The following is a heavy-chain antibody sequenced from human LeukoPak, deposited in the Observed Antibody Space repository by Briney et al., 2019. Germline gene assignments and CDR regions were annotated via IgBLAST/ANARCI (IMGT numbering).Heavy chain of an antibody. CDR1: GGSISSYY. D-gene: IGHD6-13*01. CDR2: IYYSGST. Sequence: SETLSLTCTVSGGSISSYYWGWIRQSPGKGLEWIGSIYYSGSTYHNPSPKSRVTISVDTSKNQFSLKLSSVTAADTAVYYCARRIGYSSPLFDPWGQGTLVTVSS. J-gene: IGHJ5*02. CDR3: ARRIGYSSPLFDP. V-gene: IGHV4-39*01.